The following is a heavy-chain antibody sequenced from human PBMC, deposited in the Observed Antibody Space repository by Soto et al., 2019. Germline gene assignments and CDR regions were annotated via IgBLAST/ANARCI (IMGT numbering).Heavy chain of an antibody. D-gene: IGHD3-10*01. Sequence: PSETLSLTCTVSGGSISSYYWSWIRQPPGKGLEWIGYIYYSGSTNYNPSLKSRVTISVDTSKNQFSLKLSSVTAADTAVYYCASLDRTVHYDAFDIWGQGTMVTVSS. CDR1: GGSISSYY. CDR3: ASLDRTVHYDAFDI. V-gene: IGHV4-59*01. CDR2: IYYSGST. J-gene: IGHJ3*02.